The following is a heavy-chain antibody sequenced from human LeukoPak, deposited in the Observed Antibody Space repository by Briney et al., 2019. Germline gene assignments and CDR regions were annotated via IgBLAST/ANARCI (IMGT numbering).Heavy chain of an antibody. CDR3: AKGVGDPMGATTHLDY. D-gene: IGHD1-26*01. Sequence: GGSLRLSCAASGFIFGSCAMSWVRQAPGKGLEWVSTISASGGTPYLADSVKGRFTISRDNSKNTLYLQMNSLRAADTAVYYCAKGVGDPMGATTHLDYWGQGILVTVSS. J-gene: IGHJ4*02. CDR2: ISASGGTP. CDR1: GFIFGSCA. V-gene: IGHV3-23*01.